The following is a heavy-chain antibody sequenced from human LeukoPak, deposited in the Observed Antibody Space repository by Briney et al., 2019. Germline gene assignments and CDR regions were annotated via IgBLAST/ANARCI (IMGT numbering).Heavy chain of an antibody. CDR1: GFTFSSYS. D-gene: IGHD3-22*01. CDR3: ARTPDYYDSSGYYYGEY. V-gene: IGHV3-21*01. CDR2: ISSSSSYI. Sequence: GGSLRLSCAASGFTFSSYSMNWVRQAPGKGLEWVSSISSSSSYIYYADSVKGRFTISRDNAKNSLYLQMNSLRAEDTAVYYCARTPDYYDSSGYYYGEYWGQGTLVTVSS. J-gene: IGHJ4*02.